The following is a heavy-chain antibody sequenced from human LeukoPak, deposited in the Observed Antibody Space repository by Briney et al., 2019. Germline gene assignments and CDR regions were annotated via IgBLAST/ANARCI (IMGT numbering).Heavy chain of an antibody. Sequence: PGGSLRLSCAASGFTFSSYEMNWVRQAPGKGLEWVSYISSSGSTIYYADSVKGRFTISRDNAKNSLYLQMNSLRAEDTAVYYCARARGYSGYDSANFDYWGQGTLVTVSS. CDR3: ARARGYSGYDSANFDY. J-gene: IGHJ4*02. CDR1: GFTFSSYE. CDR2: ISSSGSTI. V-gene: IGHV3-48*03. D-gene: IGHD5-12*01.